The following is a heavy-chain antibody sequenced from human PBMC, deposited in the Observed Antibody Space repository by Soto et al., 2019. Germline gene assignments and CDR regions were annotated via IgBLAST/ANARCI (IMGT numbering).Heavy chain of an antibody. CDR1: GFTFSNYA. D-gene: IGHD3-22*01. Sequence: EVQLLESGGGFVQPGGSLRLSCAASGFTFSNYAMSWVRQAPGKGLEWVSAISGSGGSTYYADSVKGRFTISRDNSKNTLDLQMNSLGAEDKGVYYGARQTYYELSGYYSWYDFDFWGQGTLVNVSS. CDR2: ISGSGGST. V-gene: IGHV3-23*01. CDR3: ARQTYYELSGYYSWYDFDF. J-gene: IGHJ4*02.